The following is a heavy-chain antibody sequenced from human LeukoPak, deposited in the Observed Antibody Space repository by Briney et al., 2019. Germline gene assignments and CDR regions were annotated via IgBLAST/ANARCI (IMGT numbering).Heavy chain of an antibody. CDR3: ARDAGSGWSSFDY. J-gene: IGHJ4*02. CDR2: TYYRSKWYN. CDR1: GDSVSSNSAA. V-gene: IGHV6-1*01. D-gene: IGHD6-19*01. Sequence: SQTLSLACAISGDSVSSNSAAWNWIRQSPSRGLEWLGRTYYRSKWYNDYAVSMKSRITINPDTSKDQFSLQLNSVTPEDTAVYYCARDAGSGWSSFDYWGQGTLVTVSS.